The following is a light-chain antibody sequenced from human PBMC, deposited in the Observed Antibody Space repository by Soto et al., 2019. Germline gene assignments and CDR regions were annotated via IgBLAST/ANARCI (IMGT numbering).Light chain of an antibody. CDR1: QSVGSS. V-gene: IGKV3-20*01. CDR2: DAS. J-gene: IGKJ1*01. Sequence: EIVLTQSPATLSLSPGERATLSFRASQSVGSSLAWYQQKPGQAPRLLIYDASNRATGIPDRFSGSGSGTDFTLTISRLEPEDFAVYYYQQYGSSGTFGQGTKVDIK. CDR3: QQYGSSGT.